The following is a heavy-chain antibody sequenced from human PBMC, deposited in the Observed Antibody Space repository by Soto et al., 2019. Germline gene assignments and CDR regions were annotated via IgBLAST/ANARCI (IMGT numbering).Heavy chain of an antibody. CDR2: INAGNGNT. D-gene: IGHD3-10*01. Sequence: ASVKVSCKASGYTFTSYAMHWVRQAPGQRLEWMGWINAGNGNTKYSQKFQGRVTITRDTSASTAYMELSSLRSEDTAVYYCARDDIGFGELLFDYWGQGTLVTVSS. V-gene: IGHV1-3*01. J-gene: IGHJ4*02. CDR1: GYTFTSYA. CDR3: ARDDIGFGELLFDY.